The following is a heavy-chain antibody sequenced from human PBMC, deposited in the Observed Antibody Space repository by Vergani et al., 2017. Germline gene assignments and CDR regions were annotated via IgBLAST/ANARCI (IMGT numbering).Heavy chain of an antibody. Sequence: QLQLQESGPGLVKPSETLSLTSTVSGGSISSSSYYWGWIRQPPEKGLGWIGIIYHVGSTYYNPSLKSRVTISVDTSKNQFSLKLSSVTAADTAVYYCAGWHGFLNYFDYWGQGTLVTVSS. CDR3: AGWHGFLNYFDY. D-gene: IGHD3-10*01. J-gene: IGHJ4*02. CDR1: GGSISSSSYY. CDR2: IYHVGST. V-gene: IGHV4-39*01.